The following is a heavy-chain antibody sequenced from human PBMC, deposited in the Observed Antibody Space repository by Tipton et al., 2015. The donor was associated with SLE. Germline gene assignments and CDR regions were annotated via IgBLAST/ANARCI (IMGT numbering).Heavy chain of an antibody. V-gene: IGHV4-59*11. CDR3: AGAWQGYCSGGTCYVLDY. CDR1: GGSISSHY. Sequence: TLSLTCTVSGGSISSHYWSWIRQAPGKGLEWIEYISNSETTNYNPSLKSRVTISVDTSKKQFSLKLRSVAAADTAVYYCAGAWQGYCSGGTCYVLDYWGQGTLVTVSS. D-gene: IGHD2-15*01. CDR2: ISNSETT. J-gene: IGHJ4*02.